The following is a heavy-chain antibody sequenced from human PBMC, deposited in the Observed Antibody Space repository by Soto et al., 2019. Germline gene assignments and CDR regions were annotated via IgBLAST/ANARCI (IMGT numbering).Heavy chain of an antibody. J-gene: IGHJ5*02. D-gene: IGHD3-10*01. Sequence: PGGSLRLSCAASGFTFSSYAMSCVRQAPGKGLEWGSAISGSGGITYYADSVKGRFTISRDNSKNTLYLQMNSLRAEDTAVYYCATENYYGSGRYYRPSGWFEPWGQGTMVTVSS. CDR3: ATENYYGSGRYYRPSGWFEP. CDR2: ISGSGGIT. CDR1: GFTFSSYA. V-gene: IGHV3-23*01.